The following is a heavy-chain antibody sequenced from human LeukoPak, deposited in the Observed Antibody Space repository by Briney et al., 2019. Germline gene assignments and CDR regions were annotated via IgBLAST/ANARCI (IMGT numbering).Heavy chain of an antibody. D-gene: IGHD6-19*01. CDR2: ISYDGDNK. CDR3: ARHSSGWLDRGTPGGDH. Sequence: GRPLRLSRAASGFILSSHAMHWVRQAPGRGPAWVALISYDGDNKYYAASVKGRFTISRENSKTTWYLQMNSRGFEDAAVYYWARHSSGWLDRGTPGGDHWGQGTLVTVSS. V-gene: IGHV3-30-3*01. J-gene: IGHJ4*02. CDR1: GFILSSHA.